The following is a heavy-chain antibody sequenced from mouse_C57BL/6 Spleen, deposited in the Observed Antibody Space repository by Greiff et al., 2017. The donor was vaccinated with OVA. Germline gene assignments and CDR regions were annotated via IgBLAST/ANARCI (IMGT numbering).Heavy chain of an antibody. V-gene: IGHV1-62-2*01. D-gene: IGHD1-1*01. Sequence: QVQLKESGAELVKPGASVKLSCKASGYTFTEYTIHWVKQRSGQGLEWIGWFYPGSGSIKYNEKFKDKATLTADKSSSTVYIELSRLTSEDSAVYFCARHGITTVVATNWYFDVWGTGTTVTVSS. CDR1: GYTFTEYT. CDR2: FYPGSGSI. J-gene: IGHJ1*03. CDR3: ARHGITTVVATNWYFDV.